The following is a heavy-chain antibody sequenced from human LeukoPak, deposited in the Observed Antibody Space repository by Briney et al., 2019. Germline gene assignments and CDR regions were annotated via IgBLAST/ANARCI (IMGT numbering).Heavy chain of an antibody. CDR3: ARGLTAAGRLLVY. CDR1: GGSFSGYY. V-gene: IGHV4-34*01. CDR2: INHSGST. Sequence: SETLSLTCAVYGGSFSGYYWSWIRQPPGKGLEWIGEINHSGSTNYNPSLKSRVTISVDTSKNQFSLKLSSVTAADTAVYYCARGLTAAGRLLVYWGQGTLVTVSS. D-gene: IGHD6-13*01. J-gene: IGHJ4*02.